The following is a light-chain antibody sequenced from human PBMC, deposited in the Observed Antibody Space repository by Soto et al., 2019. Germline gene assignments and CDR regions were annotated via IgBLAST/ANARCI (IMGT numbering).Light chain of an antibody. CDR3: CSYAYTFSV. CDR1: SSDVGSYNV. CDR2: EGS. Sequence: QSALTQPASVSGSPGQSITISCTGTSSDVGSYNVVSWYQQHPGKAPKLMIYEGSKRPAGVSNRFSGSKSGNTASLTVSGLQAEDEADYFCCSYAYTFSVFGGGTKVTVL. J-gene: IGLJ3*02. V-gene: IGLV2-23*01.